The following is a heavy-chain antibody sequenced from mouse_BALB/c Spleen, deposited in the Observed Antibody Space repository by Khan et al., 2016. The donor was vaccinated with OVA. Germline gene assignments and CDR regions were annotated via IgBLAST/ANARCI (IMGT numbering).Heavy chain of an antibody. Sequence: EVELVESGGGLVKPGGSLKVSCTVSGFTLSRYVMSWVRQTPEKRLEWVATISSGGTYTYYPDSVKGRFTISRDNAENTLYLQMSSLRSEDTAMYYCARSDGYYGRGAMDYWGQGTSVTVSS. V-gene: IGHV5-9-3*01. D-gene: IGHD2-3*01. CDR2: ISSGGTYT. J-gene: IGHJ4*01. CDR3: ARSDGYYGRGAMDY. CDR1: GFTLSRYV.